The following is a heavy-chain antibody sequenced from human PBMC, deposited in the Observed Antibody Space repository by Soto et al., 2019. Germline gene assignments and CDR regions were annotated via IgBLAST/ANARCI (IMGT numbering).Heavy chain of an antibody. D-gene: IGHD3-3*01. Sequence: ASVEVSCEASGYPFDTYGINWVRQAPGQRPEGMGWISAYNGQTDYAQNFQGRVTMATDTSTNTAYMELRNLRSDDTAVYYCARDPHDFCNSYFFDPWGQGTLLTVST. CDR3: ARDPHDFCNSYFFDP. J-gene: IGHJ5*02. CDR1: GYPFDTYG. V-gene: IGHV1-18*01. CDR2: ISAYNGQT.